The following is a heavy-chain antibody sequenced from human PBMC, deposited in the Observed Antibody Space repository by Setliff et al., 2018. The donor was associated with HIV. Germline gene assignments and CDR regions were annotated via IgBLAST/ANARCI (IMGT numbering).Heavy chain of an antibody. Sequence: GESLKISCKGSGYSFTSYWIGWVRQVPGKGLEWMGIIYPGDSDTKYSPSFQGQVTISVDTSVSTAYLQWSSLKASDTATYFSATHTLNNAFDIWGLGTMVTVSS. V-gene: IGHV5-51*01. CDR2: IYPGDSDT. J-gene: IGHJ3*02. CDR1: GYSFTSYW. CDR3: ATHTLNNAFDI.